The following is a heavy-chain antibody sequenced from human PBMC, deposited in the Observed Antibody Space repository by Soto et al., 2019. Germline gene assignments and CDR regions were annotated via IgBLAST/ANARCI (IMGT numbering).Heavy chain of an antibody. CDR3: ARDEYSSSPPNYGMDV. J-gene: IGHJ6*02. CDR1: GFTFSSYG. Sequence: QVQLVESGGGVVQPGRSLRLSCAASGFTFSSYGMHWVRQAPGKGLEWVAVIWYDGSNKYYADSVKGRFTISRDNSKNTLYLQMNGLRAEDTAVYYCARDEYSSSPPNYGMDVWGQGTTVTVSS. V-gene: IGHV3-33*01. CDR2: IWYDGSNK. D-gene: IGHD6-13*01.